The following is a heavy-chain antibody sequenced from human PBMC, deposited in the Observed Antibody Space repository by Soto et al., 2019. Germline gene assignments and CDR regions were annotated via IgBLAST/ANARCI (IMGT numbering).Heavy chain of an antibody. J-gene: IGHJ4*02. CDR3: AVAKRGYSYGYAAAYYFDY. CDR1: GGTFSSYA. D-gene: IGHD5-18*01. V-gene: IGHV1-69*12. Sequence: QVQLVQSGAEVKKPGSSVKVSCKASGGTFSSYAISWVRQAPGQGLEWMGGIIPIFGTANYAQKFQGRVTITADESTSTAYMELSSLRSEDTAVYYCAVAKRGYSYGYAAAYYFDYWGQGTLVTVSS. CDR2: IIPIFGTA.